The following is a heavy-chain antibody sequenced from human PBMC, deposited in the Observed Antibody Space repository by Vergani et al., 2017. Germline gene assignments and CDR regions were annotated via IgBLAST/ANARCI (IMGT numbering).Heavy chain of an antibody. V-gene: IGHV3-74*01. CDR1: GFTFSNYW. Sequence: VQLVESGGGLVQPGGSLRLSCTASGFTFSNYWMQWVRQAPGKGLMWVSRINSDGDSTSYADSVKGRFTISRDNAKNTVYLQMNSLKAEDRATYYCAREERSNTSPFVGDWVQGTLVTV. CDR3: AREERSNTSPFVGD. D-gene: IGHD2/OR15-2a*01. J-gene: IGHJ4*02. CDR2: INSDGDST.